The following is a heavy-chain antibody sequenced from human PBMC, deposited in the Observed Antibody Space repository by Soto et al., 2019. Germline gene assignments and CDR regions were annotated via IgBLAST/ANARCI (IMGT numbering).Heavy chain of an antibody. J-gene: IGHJ4*02. CDR1: GFTFTTYA. CDR3: AKGPHSSGWHYFDY. D-gene: IGHD6-19*01. CDR2: LSGTGGDT. V-gene: IGHV3-23*01. Sequence: EVQLLESGGGLVQPGGSLRLSCAASGFTFTTYAMSWVRQAPGKGLEWVSTLSGTGGDTYYADSVKGRFTISRDNSKNTLYLQMTSLSAEDTAVYYCAKGPHSSGWHYFDYWGQGSLVTVSS.